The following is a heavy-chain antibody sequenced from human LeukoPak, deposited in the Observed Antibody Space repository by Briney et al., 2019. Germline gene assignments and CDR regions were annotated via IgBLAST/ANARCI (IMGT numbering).Heavy chain of an antibody. D-gene: IGHD6-13*01. V-gene: IGHV3-48*03. CDR2: ISSSGSTI. CDR3: ATDGGPAYSSSWYLY. CDR1: GFDISSNY. Sequence: GGSLRLSCAASGFDISSNYMSWVRQAPGKGLEWVSYISSSGSTIYYADSVKGRFTISRDNAKNSLYLQMNSLRAEDTAVYYCATDGGPAYSSSWYLYWGQGSLVTVSS. J-gene: IGHJ4*02.